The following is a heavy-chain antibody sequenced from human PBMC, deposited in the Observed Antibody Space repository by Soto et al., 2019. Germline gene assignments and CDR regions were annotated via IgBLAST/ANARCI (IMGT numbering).Heavy chain of an antibody. CDR1: GFTFDDYA. D-gene: IGHD2-15*01. J-gene: IGHJ6*02. CDR2: ISGDGGST. V-gene: IGHV3-43*02. CDR3: AKDGGVVVVAATHYYYYGMDV. Sequence: GGSLRLSCAASGFTFDDYAMHWVRQAPGKGLEWVSLISGDGGSTYYADSVKGRFTISRDNSKNSLYLQMNRLRTEDTAVYDCAKDGGVVVVAATHYYYYGMDVWGQGTTVTGAS.